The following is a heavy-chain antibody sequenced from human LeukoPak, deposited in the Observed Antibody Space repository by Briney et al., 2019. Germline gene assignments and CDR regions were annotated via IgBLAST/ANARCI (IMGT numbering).Heavy chain of an antibody. CDR2: ISGSGGST. V-gene: IGHV3-23*01. CDR3: AKVISSYAPYDD. Sequence: PGGSLRLPCAASGFTLSSYAMSWVRQAPGKGLERVSAISGSGGSTYYADSVKGRFTISRDNSKNTLYLQMNSLRAEDTAVYYCAKVISSYAPYDDWGQGTLVTVSS. D-gene: IGHD4-11*01. CDR1: GFTLSSYA. J-gene: IGHJ4*02.